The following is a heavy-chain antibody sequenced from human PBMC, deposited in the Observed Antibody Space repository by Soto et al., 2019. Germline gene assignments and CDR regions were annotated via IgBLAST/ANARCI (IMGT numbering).Heavy chain of an antibody. CDR1: GYTFTSYG. CDR3: ARDSALLRPLDDPLYYYYGMDV. CDR2: ISAYNGNT. D-gene: IGHD2-15*01. J-gene: IGHJ6*02. Sequence: QVQLVQSGAEVKKPGASVKVSCKASGYTFTSYGIIWVRQAPGQGLAWMGWISAYNGNTNYAQKLQGRVTMTTDTSTSTAYMELRSLRSDDTAVYYCARDSALLRPLDDPLYYYYGMDVWGQGTTVTVSS. V-gene: IGHV1-18*04.